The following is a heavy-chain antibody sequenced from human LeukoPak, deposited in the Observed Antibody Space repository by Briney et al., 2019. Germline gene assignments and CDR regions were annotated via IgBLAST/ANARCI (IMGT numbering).Heavy chain of an antibody. J-gene: IGHJ4*02. CDR2: IYYSGST. CDR1: GGSISSYY. CDR3: ARDSSGYYFDY. V-gene: IGHV4-59*12. D-gene: IGHD3-22*01. Sequence: SEALSLTCTVSGGSISSYYWSWIRQPPGKGLEWIGYIYYSGSTNYNPSLKSRVTISVDTSKNQFSLKLSSVTAADTAVYYCARDSSGYYFDYWGQGTLVTVSS.